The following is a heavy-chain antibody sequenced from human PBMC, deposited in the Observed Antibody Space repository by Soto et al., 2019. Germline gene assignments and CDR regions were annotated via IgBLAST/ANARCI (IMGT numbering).Heavy chain of an antibody. J-gene: IGHJ6*02. CDR3: ARDGSSTAQLRFLEWLPYYYYGMDV. V-gene: IGHV1-46*01. CDR2: INPSGGST. Sequence: ASVKVSCKASGYTFTSYYMHWVRQAPGQGLEWMGIINPSGGSTSYAQKFQGRVTMTRDTSTSTVYMEPSSLRSEDTAVYYCARDGSSTAQLRFLEWLPYYYYGMDVWGQGTTVTVSS. CDR1: GYTFTSYY. D-gene: IGHD3-3*01.